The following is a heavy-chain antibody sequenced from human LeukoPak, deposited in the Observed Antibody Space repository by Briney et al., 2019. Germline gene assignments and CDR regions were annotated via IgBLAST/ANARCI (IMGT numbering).Heavy chain of an antibody. V-gene: IGHV1-3*01. J-gene: IGHJ5*02. Sequence: ASVKVSCKASGYTFTSHAVHWVRQAPGQRPEWMGWISAGSGDTKCSQNLEGRVTITRDTSASTAYMELSSLRSEDTAVYYCARERLTHSNWFDPWGQGTLVTVSS. CDR3: ARERLTHSNWFDP. CDR2: ISAGSGDT. CDR1: GYTFTSHA.